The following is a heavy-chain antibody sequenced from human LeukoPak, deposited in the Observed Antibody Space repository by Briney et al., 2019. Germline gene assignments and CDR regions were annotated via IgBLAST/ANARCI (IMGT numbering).Heavy chain of an antibody. D-gene: IGHD1-26*01. V-gene: IGHV3-33*01. J-gene: IGHJ3*02. CDR3: ATRGATSAFDI. CDR1: GFTFSSYG. Sequence: GGSLRLSCAASGFTFSSYGMHWVRQAPGKGLEWVAVIWYDGSNKYYADSVKGRFTISRDNSKNTLYLQMNSLRAEDTAVYYCATRGATSAFDIWGQGTMVTVSS. CDR2: IWYDGSNK.